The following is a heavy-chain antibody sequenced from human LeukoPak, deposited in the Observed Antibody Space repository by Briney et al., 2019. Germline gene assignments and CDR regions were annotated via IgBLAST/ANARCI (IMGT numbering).Heavy chain of an antibody. Sequence: NASETLSLTCTVSGGSISSYYWSWIRQPPGKGLEWIGYIYYSGSTNYNPSLKSRVTISVDTSKNQFSLKLSSVTAADTAVYYCARAHSGSVTWGQGTMVTVSS. CDR2: IYYSGST. J-gene: IGHJ3*01. CDR1: GGSISSYY. D-gene: IGHD1-26*01. CDR3: ARAHSGSVT. V-gene: IGHV4-59*01.